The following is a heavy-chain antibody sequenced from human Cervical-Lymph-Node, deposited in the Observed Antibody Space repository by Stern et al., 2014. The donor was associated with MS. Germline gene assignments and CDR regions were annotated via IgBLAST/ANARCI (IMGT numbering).Heavy chain of an antibody. Sequence: VQLEESGPGLVKPSGTLSLTCAVSGGSVSSTNWWSWVRPSPGKGLEWIGNIYHSGASNYRPSPRSRVSISLDDSNSHLSPHLTSVTAADTAVYYCARERQQYCNSEGCSYWYFDLWGRGTLVTVSS. D-gene: IGHD2/OR15-2a*01. V-gene: IGHV4-4*02. CDR1: GGSVSSTNW. J-gene: IGHJ2*01. CDR3: ARERQQYCNSEGCSYWYFDL. CDR2: IYHSGAS.